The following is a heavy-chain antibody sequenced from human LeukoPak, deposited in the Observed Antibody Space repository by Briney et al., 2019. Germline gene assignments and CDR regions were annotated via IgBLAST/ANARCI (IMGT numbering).Heavy chain of an antibody. CDR2: IYYSGST. D-gene: IGHD3-3*01. CDR3: ARSIPWSGAHQYFDY. Sequence: SETLSLTCTVSGGSISSYYGSWIRQPPGKGLEWIGYIYYSGSTNYNPSLKSRVTISVDTSKNQFSLKLSSVTAADTAVYYCARSIPWSGAHQYFDYWGQGTLVTVSS. J-gene: IGHJ4*02. CDR1: GGSISSYY. V-gene: IGHV4-59*01.